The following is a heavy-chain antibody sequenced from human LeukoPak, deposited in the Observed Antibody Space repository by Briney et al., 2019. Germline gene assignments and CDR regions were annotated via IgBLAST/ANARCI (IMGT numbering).Heavy chain of an antibody. CDR3: ARTDPPGIAAAGLDY. D-gene: IGHD6-13*01. CDR1: GFTLRSYG. CDR2: IAYDGSNK. Sequence: GGSLRLSCAAYGFTLRSYGMHWVRQAPGKGLEWVEVIAYDGSNKYYGDSVKGRFTISRDNSKNTLYLQMNSLRAEDSAVYYCARTDPPGIAAAGLDYWGQGTLVTVSS. V-gene: IGHV3-30*03. J-gene: IGHJ4*02.